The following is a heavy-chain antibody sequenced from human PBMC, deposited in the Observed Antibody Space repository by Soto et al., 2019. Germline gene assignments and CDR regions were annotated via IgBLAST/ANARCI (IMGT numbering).Heavy chain of an antibody. V-gene: IGHV3-9*01. CDR2: ISWNSDSK. J-gene: IGHJ4*02. CDR1: GFSFENHA. Sequence: EVQLVESGGGLVQPGRSLRLSCTASGFSFENHAMHWVRQAPGKGLEWVSGISWNSDSKGYADSVKGRFTVSRDNAKNSLYLQMNSLRAEDTALYYCAKDTTGTYTTFDYWGQGTLVTFSS. CDR3: AKDTTGTYTTFDY. D-gene: IGHD1-1*01.